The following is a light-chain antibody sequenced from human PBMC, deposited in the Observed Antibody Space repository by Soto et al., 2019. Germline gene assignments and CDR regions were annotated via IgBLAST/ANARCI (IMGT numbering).Light chain of an antibody. V-gene: IGKV4-1*01. CDR2: WAS. J-gene: IGKJ2*01. Sequence: DIVMTQSPDSLAVSLGERATLNCKSSQSVLYSSNNKNYLAWYQQRPGQPPKLLIYWASTRESGVPDRFSGSGSGTDFTLTISSLQTEDVAVYYCQQYYSTPGTFGQGTKLEIK. CDR1: QSVLYSSNNKNY. CDR3: QQYYSTPGT.